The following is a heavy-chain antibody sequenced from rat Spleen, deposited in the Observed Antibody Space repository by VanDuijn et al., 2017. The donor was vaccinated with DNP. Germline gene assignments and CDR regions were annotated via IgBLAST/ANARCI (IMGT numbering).Heavy chain of an antibody. J-gene: IGHJ2*01. CDR3: ARGNDPGINTFDS. Sequence: EVQLVESGGGLVQPGRSLKLSCAASGFTFSDYVMAWVRQAPTKGLEWVASINTDGGSTYYPDSVKGRFTISRDNAEKTVYLQMNSLRSEDTATYYCARGNDPGINTFDSWGQGVMVTVSS. CDR2: INTDGGST. D-gene: IGHD1-4*01. CDR1: GFTFSDYV. V-gene: IGHV5S13*01.